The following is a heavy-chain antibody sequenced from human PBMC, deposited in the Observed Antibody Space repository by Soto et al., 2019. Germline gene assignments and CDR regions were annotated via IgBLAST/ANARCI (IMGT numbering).Heavy chain of an antibody. CDR1: GYTFTSYG. CDR2: ISAYNGNT. CDR3: AGDYDSSGSRLYYFDY. Sequence: GASVKVSCKASGYTFTSYGISWVRQAPGQGLEWMGWISAYNGNTNYAQKLQGRVTMTTDTSTSTAYMELRSLRSDDTAVYYCAGDYDSSGSRLYYFDYWGEGTLVTVSS. J-gene: IGHJ4*02. D-gene: IGHD3-22*01. V-gene: IGHV1-18*01.